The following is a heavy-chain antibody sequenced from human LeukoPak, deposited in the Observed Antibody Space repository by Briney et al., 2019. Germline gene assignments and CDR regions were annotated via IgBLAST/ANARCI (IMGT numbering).Heavy chain of an antibody. Sequence: SETLSLTCTVSGGSISSYYWSWIRQPAGKGLEWIGRIYTSGSTNYNPSLKSRVTMSVDTSKNRFSLKLSSVTAADTAVYYCARGPFYCSSTSCYKQSSWFDPWGQGTLVTVSS. D-gene: IGHD2-2*02. V-gene: IGHV4-4*07. CDR2: IYTSGST. CDR3: ARGPFYCSSTSCYKQSSWFDP. J-gene: IGHJ5*02. CDR1: GGSISSYY.